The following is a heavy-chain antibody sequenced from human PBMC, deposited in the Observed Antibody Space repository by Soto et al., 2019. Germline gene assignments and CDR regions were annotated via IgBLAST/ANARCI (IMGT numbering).Heavy chain of an antibody. CDR1: GGSFTYT. CDR3: ARLHSHGTYGMDV. D-gene: IGHD5-18*01. J-gene: IGHJ6*02. CDR2: IIPIFGTA. V-gene: IGHV1-69*13. Sequence: PGASVKVSCKASGGSFTYTLSWVRQAPGQGLEWMGGIIPIFGTANYAQKFQGRVTITADESTKTAYMELSTLRSEDTAVYYCARLHSHGTYGMDVWGQGTTVTVSS.